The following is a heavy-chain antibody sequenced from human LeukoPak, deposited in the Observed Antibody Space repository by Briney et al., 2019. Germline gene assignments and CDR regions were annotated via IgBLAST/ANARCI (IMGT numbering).Heavy chain of an antibody. D-gene: IGHD3-9*01. J-gene: IGHJ4*02. Sequence: GGSLRLSCAASGFTFSDSAMTWVRQAPGKGLEWVSAISSTGFDTIYTDSVKDRFTISRDNSKNTLHLQMNSLRAEDTAVYYCAKIPYYDILTGYPSEDYWGQGTLVTVSS. CDR3: AKIPYYDILTGYPSEDY. V-gene: IGHV3-23*01. CDR2: ISSTGFDT. CDR1: GFTFSDSA.